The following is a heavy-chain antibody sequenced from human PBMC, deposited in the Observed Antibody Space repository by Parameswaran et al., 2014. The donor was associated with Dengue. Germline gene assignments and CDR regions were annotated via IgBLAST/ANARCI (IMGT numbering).Heavy chain of an antibody. D-gene: IGHD2-2*01. CDR2: IKSKTDGGTT. V-gene: IGHV3-15*01. Sequence: VRQAPGKGLEWVGRIKSKTDGGTTDYAAPVKGRFTISRDDSKNTLYLQMNSLKTEDTAVYYCTTEGIEYQLLPGGDAFDIWGQGTMVTVSS. J-gene: IGHJ3*02. CDR3: TTEGIEYQLLPGGDAFDI.